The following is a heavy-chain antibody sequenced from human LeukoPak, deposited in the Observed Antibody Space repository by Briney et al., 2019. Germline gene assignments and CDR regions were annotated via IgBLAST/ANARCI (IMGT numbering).Heavy chain of an antibody. D-gene: IGHD3-22*01. CDR2: INHNGGT. Sequence: SETLSLTCTVSGGSISSSSYYWGWIRQPPGKGLEWIGDINHNGGTNYNPSLKSRVTISVDTSKNQFSLKLSSVTAADTAVYYCARVISASSGYYYYWYFDLWGRGTLVTVSS. V-gene: IGHV4-39*07. CDR3: ARVISASSGYYYYWYFDL. CDR1: GGSISSSSYY. J-gene: IGHJ2*01.